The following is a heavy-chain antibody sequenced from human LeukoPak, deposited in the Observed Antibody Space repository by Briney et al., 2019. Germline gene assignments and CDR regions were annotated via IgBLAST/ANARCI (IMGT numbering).Heavy chain of an antibody. J-gene: IGHJ6*03. CDR1: GYIFNSQG. V-gene: IGHV7-4-1*02. Sequence: ASVKVSCKTSGYIFNSQGMNWVRQAPGQGLEWMGWINTNTGNPTYAQGFTGRFVFSLDTSVSTAYLQISSLKAEDTAVYYCARTIAAAGWQLYYYYYYMDVWGKGTTVTVSS. CDR3: ARTIAAAGWQLYYYYYYMDV. CDR2: INTNTGNP. D-gene: IGHD6-13*01.